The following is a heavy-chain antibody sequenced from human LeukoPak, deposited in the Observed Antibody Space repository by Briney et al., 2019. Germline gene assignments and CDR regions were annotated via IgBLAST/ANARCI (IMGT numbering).Heavy chain of an antibody. CDR2: INPNSGGT. CDR1: GYTFTGYY. Sequence: ASVKVSCKASGYTFTGYYMHWVRQAPGQGLEWMGRINPNSGGTNYAQKFQGRVTMTRDTSISTAYMELSRLGSDDTAVYYCARALLWFGELSDYWGQGTLVTVSS. V-gene: IGHV1-2*06. D-gene: IGHD3-10*01. J-gene: IGHJ4*02. CDR3: ARALLWFGELSDY.